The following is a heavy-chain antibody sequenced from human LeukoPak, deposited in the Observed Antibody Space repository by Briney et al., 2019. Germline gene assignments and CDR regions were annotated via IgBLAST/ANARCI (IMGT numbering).Heavy chain of an antibody. J-gene: IGHJ3*02. CDR2: IIPIFGTA. CDR3: ARERLWFGELFHTDAFDI. CDR1: IGTFSSYA. D-gene: IGHD3-10*01. Sequence: SVKVSCKASIGTFSSYAISWVRQAPGQGLEWMGRIIPIFGTANYAQKFQGRVTITTDESTSTAYMELSSLRSEDTAVYYCARERLWFGELFHTDAFDIWGQGTMVTVSS. V-gene: IGHV1-69*05.